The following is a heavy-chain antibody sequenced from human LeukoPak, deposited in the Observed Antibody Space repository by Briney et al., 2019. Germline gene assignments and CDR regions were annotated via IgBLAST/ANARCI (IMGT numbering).Heavy chain of an antibody. D-gene: IGHD2-15*01. CDR2: IHHSGST. CDR3: ARGVVVVVAAPEGDWFDP. V-gene: IGHV4-38-2*01. Sequence: PSETLSLTCAVSGYSISSGYYWGWIRPPPGKGLEWIGSIHHSGSTYYNPSLKSRVTISVGTSKNQFSLKLSSVTAADTAVYYCARGVVVVVAAPEGDWFDPWGQGTLVTVSS. CDR1: GYSISSGYY. J-gene: IGHJ5*02.